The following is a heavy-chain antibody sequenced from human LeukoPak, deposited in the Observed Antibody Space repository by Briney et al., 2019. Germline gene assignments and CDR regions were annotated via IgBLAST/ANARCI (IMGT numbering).Heavy chain of an antibody. D-gene: IGHD1-26*01. V-gene: IGHV1-18*01. CDR3: ARMNSGLFDY. CDR1: GYTFSNYG. J-gene: IGHJ4*02. CDR2: ISVYNGNT. Sequence: ASVKVSCKASGYTFSNYGISWVRQAPGQGLEWMGWISVYNGNTNSAQKLQGRVSMPTDTSTSTAYMELRSLRSDDTAVYYCARMNSGLFDYWGQGTLVTVSS.